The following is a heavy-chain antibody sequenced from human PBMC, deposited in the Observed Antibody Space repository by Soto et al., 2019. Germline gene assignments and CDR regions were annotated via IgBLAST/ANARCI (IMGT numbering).Heavy chain of an antibody. Sequence: QLGGSLRLSCVASGFTFNIYWMHWVRQAPGKGLEWVSRIDNDGSATTYADSVKGRFTISRDNAKNTLFLQMNTLRVDDTAVYYCARDNWNSYWGQGTLVTVSS. CDR3: ARDNWNSY. J-gene: IGHJ4*02. D-gene: IGHD1-1*01. CDR2: IDNDGSAT. V-gene: IGHV3-74*01. CDR1: GFTFNIYW.